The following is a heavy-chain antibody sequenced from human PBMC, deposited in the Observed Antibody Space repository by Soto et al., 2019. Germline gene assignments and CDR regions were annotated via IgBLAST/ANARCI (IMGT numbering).Heavy chain of an antibody. J-gene: IGHJ6*02. CDR1: GFTFSSYA. V-gene: IGHV3-30-3*01. CDR2: ISYDGSNK. D-gene: IGHD1-7*01. CDR3: ARVRYGHNWNSEGGMDV. Sequence: GGSLRLSCAASGFTFSSYAMHWVRQAPGKGLEWVAVISYDGSNKYYADSVKGRFTISRDNSKNTLYLQMNSLRAEDTAVYYCARVRYGHNWNSEGGMDVWGQGTTVTVS.